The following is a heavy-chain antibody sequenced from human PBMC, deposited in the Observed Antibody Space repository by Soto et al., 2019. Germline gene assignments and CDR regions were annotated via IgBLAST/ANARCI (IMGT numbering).Heavy chain of an antibody. CDR1: GGSISSGDYY. D-gene: IGHD3-22*01. J-gene: IGHJ3*01. CDR2: IHHRGNT. CDR3: AREGGSYDSGGFLIRGAFDV. Sequence: QVQLQQSGPGLVKPSQTLSLTCTVSGGSISSGDYYWNWIRQHPEKGLEWIGSIHHRGNTYYSPSLASRISISIDTFKNQFSLRLSSVTAADTSVYYCAREGGSYDSGGFLIRGAFDVWGQGTTVTVSP. V-gene: IGHV4-31*03.